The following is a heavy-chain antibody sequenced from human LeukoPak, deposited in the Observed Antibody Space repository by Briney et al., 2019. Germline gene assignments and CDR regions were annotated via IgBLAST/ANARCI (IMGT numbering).Heavy chain of an antibody. Sequence: PGGSLRLSCTASGFTFSSYWMHWIRQASGKGLVWVSHIKSDGSGINYADSVKGRFTISRDNAKNTLYLQMNSLRAEDTAVYYCTSGSYYNDYWGQGTLVTVYS. CDR2: IKSDGSGI. CDR1: GFTFSSYW. CDR3: TSGSYYNDY. V-gene: IGHV3-74*01. J-gene: IGHJ4*02. D-gene: IGHD3-10*01.